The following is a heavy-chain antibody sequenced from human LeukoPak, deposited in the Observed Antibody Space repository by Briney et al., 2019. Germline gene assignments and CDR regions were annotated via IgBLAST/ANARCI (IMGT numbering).Heavy chain of an antibody. J-gene: IGHJ4*01. D-gene: IGHD3-16*01. Sequence: GGSLRLSCAASGFTFSDYYMSWIRQAPGQGLEWVSYISSSSSYTNYADSVKGRFTLSRDKAKNSLYLQMDSLRAEDTAAYYCARDPQDYDYVWGSYSLDYWGQGTLVTGYS. CDR1: GFTFSDYY. V-gene: IGHV3-11*06. CDR3: ARDPQDYDYVWGSYSLDY. CDR2: ISSSSSYT.